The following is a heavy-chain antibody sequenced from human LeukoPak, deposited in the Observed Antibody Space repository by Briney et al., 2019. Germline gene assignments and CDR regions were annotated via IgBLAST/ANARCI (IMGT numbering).Heavy chain of an antibody. CDR3: ARGSAAVLGRDY. Sequence: ASVKVSCKASGYTFTSYDINWVRQATGQGLEWMGWMTPNSGNAGYAPKFQGRVTMTRDTSINIAYMELSSLTSDDTAVYFCARGSAAVLGRDYWGQGSLVTVSS. D-gene: IGHD6-13*01. CDR2: MTPNSGNA. CDR1: GYTFTSYD. V-gene: IGHV1-8*01. J-gene: IGHJ4*02.